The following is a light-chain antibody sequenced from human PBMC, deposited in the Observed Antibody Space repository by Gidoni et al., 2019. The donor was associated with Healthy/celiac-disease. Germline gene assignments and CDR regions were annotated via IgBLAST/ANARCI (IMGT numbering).Light chain of an antibody. J-gene: IGKJ4*01. CDR2: GAS. CDR1: QSVSSSY. CDR3: QQYGSSPGLT. Sequence: ELVLTQSPGTLSLSPGERATRSCRASQSVSSSYLAWYQQKPGQAPRLLIYGASSRATGIPDRFSGSGSGTDFTLTISRLEPEDFAVYYCQQYGSSPGLTFXGXTKVEIK. V-gene: IGKV3-20*01.